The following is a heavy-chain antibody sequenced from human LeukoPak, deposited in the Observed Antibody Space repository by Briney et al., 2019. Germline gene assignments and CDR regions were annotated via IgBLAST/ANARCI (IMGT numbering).Heavy chain of an antibody. J-gene: IGHJ6*02. Sequence: GGSLRLSCAASGFTFSSYAMHWVRQAPGKGLEWVAVISCDGSNKYYADSVKGRFTISRDNSKNTLYLQMNSLRAEDTAVYYCARDRVVHNGVADGMDVWGQGTTVTVSS. CDR3: ARDRVVHNGVADGMDV. CDR2: ISCDGSNK. D-gene: IGHD2-8*01. V-gene: IGHV3-30-3*01. CDR1: GFTFSSYA.